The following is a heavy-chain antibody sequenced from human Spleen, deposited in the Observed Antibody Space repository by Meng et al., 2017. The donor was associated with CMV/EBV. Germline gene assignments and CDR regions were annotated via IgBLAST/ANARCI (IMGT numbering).Heavy chain of an antibody. J-gene: IGHJ6*02. CDR3: ARCSFVTDYYGMDV. Sequence: KVSCKGSGYSFTSYWIGWVRQMRGKGLEWMGIIYPGDSDTRYSPSFQGQVTISADKSIITAYLQWSSLKASDTAMYYCARCSFVTDYYGMDVWGQGTTVTVSS. V-gene: IGHV5-51*01. CDR2: IYPGDSDT. CDR1: GYSFTSYW. D-gene: IGHD3-16*02.